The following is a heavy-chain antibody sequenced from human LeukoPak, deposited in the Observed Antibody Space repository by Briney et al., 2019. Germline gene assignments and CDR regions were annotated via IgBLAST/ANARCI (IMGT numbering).Heavy chain of an antibody. CDR3: ARDRFLEWLLPFDY. CDR1: GFTLDDYG. CDR2: INWNGGST. V-gene: IGHV3-20*04. D-gene: IGHD3-3*01. J-gene: IGHJ4*02. Sequence: GGSLRLSCAASGFTLDDYGMSWVRQAPGKGLEWVSGINWNGGSTGYAESVKGRFNISRDNAKNSLYLQMNSLRAEHTALYYCARDRFLEWLLPFDYWGQGTLVTVSS.